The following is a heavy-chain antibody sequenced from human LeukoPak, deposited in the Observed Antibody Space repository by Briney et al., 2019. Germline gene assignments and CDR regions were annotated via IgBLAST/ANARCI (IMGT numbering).Heavy chain of an antibody. D-gene: IGHD3-10*01. Sequence: GGSLRLSCAASGFTFSSYGMHWVRQAPGKGLEWVAVISYDGSNKYYADSVKGRFTISRDNSKNTLYLQMNSLRAEDTAVYYCAPDPFRGWFDPWGQGTLVTVSS. V-gene: IGHV3-30*03. CDR1: GFTFSSYG. CDR2: ISYDGSNK. J-gene: IGHJ5*02. CDR3: APDPFRGWFDP.